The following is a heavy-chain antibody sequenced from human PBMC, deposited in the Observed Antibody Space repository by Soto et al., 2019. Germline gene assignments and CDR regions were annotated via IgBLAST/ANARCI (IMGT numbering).Heavy chain of an antibody. CDR1: GGSISSGGYY. V-gene: IGHV4-31*03. Sequence: QVQLQESGPGLVKPSQTLSLTCTVSGGSISSGGYYWSWIRQHPGKGLEWIGYIYYSGSTYYNPSLKSRVNITVDTSKNQFSLKLGSVTAADTAVYYWARDGGRGGATGDSNGMDVWGQGTTVTVSS. J-gene: IGHJ6*02. CDR3: ARDGGRGGATGDSNGMDV. D-gene: IGHD1-26*01. CDR2: IYYSGST.